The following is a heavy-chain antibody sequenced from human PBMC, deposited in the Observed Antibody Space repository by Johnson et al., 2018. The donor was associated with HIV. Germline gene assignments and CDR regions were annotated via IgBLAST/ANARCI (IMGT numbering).Heavy chain of an antibody. J-gene: IGHJ3*02. CDR2: IRYDGSNK. V-gene: IGHV3-30*02. D-gene: IGHD3-22*01. CDR1: GFTFSSNA. Sequence: QVQLVESGGGVVQPGRSLRLSCAASGFTFSSNAMHWVRQAPGKGLEWVAFIRYDGSNKYYADSVKGRFTISRDNSKNTLYLQMNSLRAEDTAVYYCARAREVYYLDAFDIWGQGTMVTVS. CDR3: ARAREVYYLDAFDI.